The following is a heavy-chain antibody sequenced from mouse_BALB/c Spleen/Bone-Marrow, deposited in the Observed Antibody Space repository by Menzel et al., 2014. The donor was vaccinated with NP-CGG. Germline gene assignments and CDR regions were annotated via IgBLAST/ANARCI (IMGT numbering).Heavy chain of an antibody. D-gene: IGHD2-14*01. CDR3: ARSAYYRSLLAY. CDR1: GYTFTSYT. CDR2: INPSSGYA. J-gene: IGHJ3*01. V-gene: IGHV1-4*01. Sequence: QVQLKESGAELARPGASVKMSCKAPGYTFTSYTMHWVKQRPGQGLEWIGYINPSSGYANYNQKFKDKATLTADKSSSTAYMQLSSLTSEDSAVYYCARSAYYRSLLAYWGQGTLVTVSA.